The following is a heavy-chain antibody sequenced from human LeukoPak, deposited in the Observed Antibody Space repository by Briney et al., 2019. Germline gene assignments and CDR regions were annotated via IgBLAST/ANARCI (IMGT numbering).Heavy chain of an antibody. CDR2: IYHSGST. CDR3: ARVKTTVIKVGAFDL. D-gene: IGHD4-17*01. V-gene: IGHV4-38-2*02. Sequence: SETLSLTCTVSGYSISSGYYWGWIRQPPGKGLEWIGSIYHSGSTYYNPSLKSRVTISVDTSKNQFSLDMSSVTAADTAVYYCARVKTTVIKVGAFDLWGQGTMVTVSS. CDR1: GYSISSGYY. J-gene: IGHJ3*01.